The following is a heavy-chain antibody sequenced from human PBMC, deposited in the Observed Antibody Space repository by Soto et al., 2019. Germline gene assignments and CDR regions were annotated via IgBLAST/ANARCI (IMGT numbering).Heavy chain of an antibody. D-gene: IGHD5-12*01. V-gene: IGHV4-59*01. CDR3: ARGTRDGYHTPLGYYFDY. J-gene: IGHJ4*02. CDR1: GGSISSYY. CDR2: IYYSGST. Sequence: SETLSLTCTVSGGSISSYYLSWIRQPPGKGLEWIGYIYYSGSTNYNPSLKSRVTISVDTSKNQFSLKLSSVTAADTAVYYCARGTRDGYHTPLGYYFDYWGQGTLVTVSS.